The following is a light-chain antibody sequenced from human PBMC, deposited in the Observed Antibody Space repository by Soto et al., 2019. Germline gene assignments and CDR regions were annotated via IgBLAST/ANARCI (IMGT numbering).Light chain of an antibody. Sequence: ETVLTQSPGTLSLSPGERATLSCRASQSVSSNYFAWYQQKPGQTPRLLIYDTSIRATGVPARFSGSRSGAEFTLTISSLQSEDFAVYYCQHYVTWPLTFGGGTKVDIK. J-gene: IGKJ4*01. CDR1: QSVSSNY. CDR2: DTS. CDR3: QHYVTWPLT. V-gene: IGKV3-15*01.